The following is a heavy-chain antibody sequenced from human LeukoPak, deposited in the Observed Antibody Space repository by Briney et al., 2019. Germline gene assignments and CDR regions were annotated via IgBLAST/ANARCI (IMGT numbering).Heavy chain of an antibody. CDR1: GFTFDDYA. D-gene: IGHD6-19*01. J-gene: IGHJ4*02. V-gene: IGHV3-9*01. Sequence: GRSLRLSCAASGFTFDDYAMHWVRQAPGKGLEWVSGISWNSGSIGYADSVKGRFTISRDNAKNSLYLQMNRLRAEDTALYYCAKDTGSGWYYFDYWGQGTLVTVSS. CDR2: ISWNSGSI. CDR3: AKDTGSGWYYFDY.